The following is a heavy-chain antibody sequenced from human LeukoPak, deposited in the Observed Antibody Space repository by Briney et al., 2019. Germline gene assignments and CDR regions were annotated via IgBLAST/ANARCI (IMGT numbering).Heavy chain of an antibody. Sequence: ASVKVSCKASGYTFTGYYMHWVRQAPGRGLEWMGWIKPNSGGTNYAQKFQGRVTMTRDTSISTAYMELSRLRSDDTAVYYCARGLLWFGESQQYNWFDPWGQGTLVTVSS. CDR2: IKPNSGGT. J-gene: IGHJ5*02. D-gene: IGHD3-10*01. CDR1: GYTFTGYY. CDR3: ARGLLWFGESQQYNWFDP. V-gene: IGHV1-2*02.